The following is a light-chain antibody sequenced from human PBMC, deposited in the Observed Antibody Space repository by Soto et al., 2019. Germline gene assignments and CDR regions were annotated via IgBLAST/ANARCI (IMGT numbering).Light chain of an antibody. CDR1: SSNIGARND. Sequence: QSVLTQPPSVSGAPGQRVTISCTGSSSNIGARNDVHWYQQLPGTAPKLLIYGNTNRPSGVPDRFSGSKSGTSASLAITGLQAEDEADYYCQSYDSSLSVVVFGGGTKLTVL. V-gene: IGLV1-40*01. J-gene: IGLJ2*01. CDR2: GNT. CDR3: QSYDSSLSVVV.